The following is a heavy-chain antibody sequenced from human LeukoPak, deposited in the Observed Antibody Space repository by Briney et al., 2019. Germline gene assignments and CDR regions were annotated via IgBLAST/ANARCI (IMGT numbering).Heavy chain of an antibody. Sequence: ASVKVSCKASGYTFTSYDINWVRQATGQGLEWMGWMNPNSGNTGYAQKFQGRVTMTRNTSISTAYMELSSLRSEDTAVYYCARGSRPVYNLLTGKRYFDYWGQGTLLTVSS. CDR1: GYTFTSYD. CDR2: MNPNSGNT. J-gene: IGHJ4*02. D-gene: IGHD3-9*01. V-gene: IGHV1-8*01. CDR3: ARGSRPVYNLLTGKRYFDY.